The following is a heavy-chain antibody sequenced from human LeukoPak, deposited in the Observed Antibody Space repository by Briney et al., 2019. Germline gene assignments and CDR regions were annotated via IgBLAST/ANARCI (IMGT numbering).Heavy chain of an antibody. Sequence: GGSLRLSCATSGFTLSSYNMNWVRQAPGKGLEWVSYISSRGSSIQYADSVKGRFTISRDNAKNSLYLQMDSLRDDDTAVYYCAGCFDIWGQGTMVTVSS. CDR1: GFTLSSYN. J-gene: IGHJ3*02. CDR3: AGCFDI. CDR2: ISSRGSSI. V-gene: IGHV3-48*02.